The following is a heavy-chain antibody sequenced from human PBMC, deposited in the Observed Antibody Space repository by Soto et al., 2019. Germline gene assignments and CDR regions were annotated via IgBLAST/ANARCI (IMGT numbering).Heavy chain of an antibody. V-gene: IGHV4-59*01. Sequence: PSETLSLTCTVSGDSIGNYYWSWIRQPPGKGLDWIGYIYNSGSTNYNPSLKSRVTISVDTSKNQFSLKLSHVTAADTAVYYCAKGRESSGSYRPFDYWGQGALVTVSS. D-gene: IGHD3-22*01. CDR2: IYNSGST. CDR3: AKGRESSGSYRPFDY. CDR1: GDSIGNYY. J-gene: IGHJ4*02.